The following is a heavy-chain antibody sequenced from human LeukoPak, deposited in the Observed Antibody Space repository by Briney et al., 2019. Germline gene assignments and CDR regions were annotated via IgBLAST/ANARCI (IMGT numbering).Heavy chain of an antibody. J-gene: IGHJ2*01. CDR2: ISGSGGST. V-gene: IGHV3-23*01. D-gene: IGHD3-22*01. CDR1: GFTFSSYA. Sequence: PGGSLRLSCAASGFTFSSYAMSWVRQAPGKGLEWVSAISGSGGSTYYADSMKGRFTISRDNSKNTLYLQMNSLRAEDTAVYYCAKDSGDSSGSYWYFDLWGRGTLVTVSS. CDR3: AKDSGDSSGSYWYFDL.